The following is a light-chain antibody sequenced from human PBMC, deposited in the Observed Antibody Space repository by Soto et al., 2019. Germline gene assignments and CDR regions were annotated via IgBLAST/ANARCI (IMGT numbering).Light chain of an antibody. J-gene: IGKJ5*01. CDR1: QSVSNKY. CDR2: GAS. CDR3: QQYGNSPVT. Sequence: ILLTQSPGTLSLSSGDRATLSCRASQSVSNKYLAWYQQKPGQAPRLLIYGASSRATGIPDRFSGSESGTDFTLTISRLEPEDFAVYYCQQYGNSPVTFGQGTRLEIK. V-gene: IGKV3-20*01.